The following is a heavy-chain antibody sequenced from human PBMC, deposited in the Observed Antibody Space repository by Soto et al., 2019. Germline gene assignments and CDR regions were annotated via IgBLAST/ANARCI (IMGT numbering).Heavy chain of an antibody. CDR3: ARAASSAVSLFDS. CDR1: GYTFTSSG. V-gene: IGHV1-18*01. D-gene: IGHD4-17*01. Sequence: QVQLVQSGAEVKKPGASVKVSCKASGYTFTSSGISWVRQAPGQGLEWMGWISGYNGNTNYAQKFQGRVTMTSDTSTSTAYMELRSLSSNDTAVYFCARAASSAVSLFDSWGQGTLVTVSS. CDR2: ISGYNGNT. J-gene: IGHJ4*02.